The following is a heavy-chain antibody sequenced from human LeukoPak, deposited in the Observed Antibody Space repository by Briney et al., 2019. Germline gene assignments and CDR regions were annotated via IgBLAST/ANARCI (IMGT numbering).Heavy chain of an antibody. V-gene: IGHV1-46*01. CDR2: INPSGGST. D-gene: IGHD3-10*01. CDR3: ARVSGFGSGSYYNRIYMDV. Sequence: ASVKVSCKASGYTFTSYYMHWVRQAPGQGLEWMGIINPSGGSTSYAQKLQGRVTMTRDTSTSTVYMEMSSLRSEDTAVYYCARVSGFGSGSYYNRIYMDVWGKGTTVTVSS. J-gene: IGHJ6*03. CDR1: GYTFTSYY.